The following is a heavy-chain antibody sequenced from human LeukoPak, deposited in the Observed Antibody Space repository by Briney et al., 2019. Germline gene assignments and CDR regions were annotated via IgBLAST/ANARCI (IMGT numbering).Heavy chain of an antibody. Sequence: PGGSLRLSCAVSGFTFSRYWMSWVRQAPGKGLEWVANVKQDGSDKYYVDSVKGRFTISRDNAKNSLYLQMNSLGADDTAVYYCARDNSGSYDFWGQGTLVTVSS. V-gene: IGHV3-7*01. CDR2: VKQDGSDK. CDR3: ARDNSGSYDF. D-gene: IGHD3-10*01. J-gene: IGHJ4*02. CDR1: GFTFSRYW.